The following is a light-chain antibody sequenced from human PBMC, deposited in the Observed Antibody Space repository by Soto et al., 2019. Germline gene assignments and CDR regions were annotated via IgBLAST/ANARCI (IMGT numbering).Light chain of an antibody. CDR3: RSYSHTPPSSV. V-gene: IGLV2-14*03. Sequence: QSVLTQPASVSGSPGQSITISCTGSSVDVGDYNSVSWYQQHPGKAPKVMIYHVTIRASGVSNRFSGSKSGNTASLTISGLQAEDEADYYCRSYSHTPPSSVFGTGTKVTVL. CDR2: HVT. CDR1: SVDVGDYNS. J-gene: IGLJ1*01.